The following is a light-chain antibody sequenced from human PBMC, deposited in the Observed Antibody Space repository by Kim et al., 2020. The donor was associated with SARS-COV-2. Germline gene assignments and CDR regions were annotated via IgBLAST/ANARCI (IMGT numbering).Light chain of an antibody. J-gene: IGLJ3*02. CDR3: QAHDNDIVV. Sequence: GKTVIISCTRSSGSIVDSFVQWYRQRPGSAPPTVIYENFQRPSGVPDRFSGSINKSSNSASLTISGLTTEDEAVYYCQAHDNDIVVFGGGTQLTVL. CDR1: SGSIVDSF. CDR2: ENF. V-gene: IGLV6-57*03.